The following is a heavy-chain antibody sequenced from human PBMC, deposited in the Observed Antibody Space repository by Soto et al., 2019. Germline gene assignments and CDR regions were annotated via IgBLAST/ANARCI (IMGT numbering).Heavy chain of an antibody. CDR2: ISYSGST. CDR3: AREGLIPGTTYYYYAMDV. J-gene: IGHJ6*02. CDR1: GGSISSSY. D-gene: IGHD1-7*01. V-gene: IGHV4-59*01. Sequence: PSETLSLTCTVSGGSISSSYWSWIRQPPGKGLEWIGYISYSGSTNYNPSLKSRVSISVDTSKNQFSLKLSSVPAADTAVYYCAREGLIPGTTYYYYAMDVWGQGTTVTVSS.